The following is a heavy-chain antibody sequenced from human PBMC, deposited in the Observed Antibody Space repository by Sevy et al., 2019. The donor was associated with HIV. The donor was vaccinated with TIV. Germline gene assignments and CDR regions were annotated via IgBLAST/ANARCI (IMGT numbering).Heavy chain of an antibody. D-gene: IGHD2-21*01. CDR2: IIPRVGLT. J-gene: IGHJ4*02. CDR3: ASVRPCGGDCYFFDS. CDR1: GGSLSDYG. V-gene: IGHV1-69*10. Sequence: SVKVSCKASGGSLSDYGMNWVRQAPGQGLEWTGGIIPRVGLTNYAQKFHDRVTITADESMSTVYIEVRRLTSEDTGVYYCASVRPCGGDCYFFDSWGQGTLVTVSS.